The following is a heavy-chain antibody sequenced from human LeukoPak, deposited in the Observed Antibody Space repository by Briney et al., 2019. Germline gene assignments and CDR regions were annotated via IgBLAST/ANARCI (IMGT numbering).Heavy chain of an antibody. D-gene: IGHD3-10*01. V-gene: IGHV3-53*01. CDR2: IYSGGST. CDR1: GYTVSSNY. J-gene: IGHJ4*02. Sequence: GGSLRLSCAASGYTVSSNYMSWVRQAPGKGLEWVSVIYSGGSTYYADSVKGRFTISRDNSKNTLYLQMNSLRAEDTAVYYCARNGLWFGELYFDYWGQGTLVTVSS. CDR3: ARNGLWFGELYFDY.